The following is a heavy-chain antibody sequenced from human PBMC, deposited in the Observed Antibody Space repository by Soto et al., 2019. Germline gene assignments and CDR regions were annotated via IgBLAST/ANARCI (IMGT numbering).Heavy chain of an antibody. Sequence: PGESLKISCKGSGYSFTSYWISWVRQMPGKGLEWMGRIDPSDSYTNYSPSFQGHVTISADKSISTAYLQWSSLKASDTAMYYCASGPTRNDYGDYALGSYYYYGMDVWGQGTTVTVSS. CDR3: ASGPTRNDYGDYALGSYYYYGMDV. D-gene: IGHD4-17*01. J-gene: IGHJ6*02. CDR2: IDPSDSYT. V-gene: IGHV5-10-1*01. CDR1: GYSFTSYW.